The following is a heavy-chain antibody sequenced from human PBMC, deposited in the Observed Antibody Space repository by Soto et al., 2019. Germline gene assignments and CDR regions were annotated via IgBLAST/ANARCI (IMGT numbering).Heavy chain of an antibody. CDR1: GFTFSDYW. CDR2: IKRDGSSA. CDR3: ARGVRGHYGFDV. V-gene: IGHV3-74*01. Sequence: EVQLVESGGGLVQPGESLRLSCAASGFTFSDYWIHWVRQAPGKGLVWVSRIKRDGSSANYADSVKGRFTISRDNAKDTVYLQMNSLGAEDTAVYYCARGVRGHYGFDVWGQGTMVTVSS. D-gene: IGHD5-12*01. J-gene: IGHJ3*01.